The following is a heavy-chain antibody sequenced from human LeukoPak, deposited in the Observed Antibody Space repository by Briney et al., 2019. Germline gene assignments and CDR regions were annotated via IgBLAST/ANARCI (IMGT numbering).Heavy chain of an antibody. CDR2: IYHSGST. V-gene: IGHV4-38-2*01. CDR3: ARVAVCSGGSCYSGWFDP. Sequence: PSETLSLTCAVSGYSISSGYYWGWIRQPPGKGLEWIGSIYHSGSTYYNPSLKSRVTISVDTSKNQFSLKLSSVTAEDTAVYYCARVAVCSGGSCYSGWFDPWGQGTLVTVSS. D-gene: IGHD2-15*01. CDR1: GYSISSGYY. J-gene: IGHJ5*02.